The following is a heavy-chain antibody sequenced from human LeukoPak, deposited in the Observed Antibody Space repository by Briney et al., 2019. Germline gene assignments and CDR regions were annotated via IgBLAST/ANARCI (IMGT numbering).Heavy chain of an antibody. CDR2: ISAYNGNT. Sequence: ASVKVSCKASGYTFTSYDINWVRQAPGQGLEWMGWISAYNGNTNYAQKLQGRVTMTTDTSTSTAYMELRSLRSDDTAVYYCARDASGAFYGDLDYWGQGTLVTVSS. J-gene: IGHJ4*02. D-gene: IGHD4-17*01. CDR3: ARDASGAFYGDLDY. V-gene: IGHV1-18*01. CDR1: GYTFTSYD.